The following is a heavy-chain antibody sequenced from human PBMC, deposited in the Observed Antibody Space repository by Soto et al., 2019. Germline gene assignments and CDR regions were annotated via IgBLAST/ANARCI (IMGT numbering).Heavy chain of an antibody. CDR1: GDTFTNYA. CDR3: ARDRGEYGDYVDYFDY. CDR2: IIPIFDSA. J-gene: IGHJ4*02. V-gene: IGHV1-69*12. Sequence: QVQLVQSGAEVKKPGSSVKLSCKASGDTFTNYAISWVRQAPGQGLEWMGGIIPIFDSANYAQKFQGRVTITADESTSTAYMELSSLRSEDTAVYYCARDRGEYGDYVDYFDYWGQGTLVTVSS. D-gene: IGHD4-17*01.